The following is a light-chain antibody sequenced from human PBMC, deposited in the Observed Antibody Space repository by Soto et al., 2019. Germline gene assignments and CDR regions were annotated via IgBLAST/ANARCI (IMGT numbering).Light chain of an antibody. CDR3: HQRSNWPPDT. V-gene: IGKV3-11*01. CDR1: QSVSSN. J-gene: IGKJ5*01. CDR2: GAS. Sequence: EIVMTQSPATLSVSPGERATLSCRASQSVSSNLAWYQQKPGQAPRLLIYGASTRATGIPARFSGSGSGTDFTLTISSLEPEDFAVYYCHQRSNWPPDTFGQGTRLE.